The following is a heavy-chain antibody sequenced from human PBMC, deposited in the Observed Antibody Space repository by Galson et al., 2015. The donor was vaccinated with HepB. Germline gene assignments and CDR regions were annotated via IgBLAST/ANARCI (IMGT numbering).Heavy chain of an antibody. CDR3: AKEGAFLPYSYYYYGMDV. D-gene: IGHD3-3*01. CDR1: GFTFSSYA. CDR2: ISGSGGST. V-gene: IGHV3-23*01. Sequence: SLRLSCAASGFTFSSYAMSWVRQAPGKGLEWVSAISGSGGSTYYADSVKGRFTISRDNSKNTLYLQMNSLRAEDTAVYYCAKEGAFLPYSYYYYGMDVWGQGTTVTVSS. J-gene: IGHJ6*02.